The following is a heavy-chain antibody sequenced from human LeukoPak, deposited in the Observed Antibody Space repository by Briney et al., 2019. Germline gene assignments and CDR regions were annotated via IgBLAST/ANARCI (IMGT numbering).Heavy chain of an antibody. CDR2: ISIYNGKT. CDR1: GYTFKSYG. Sequence: ASVKVSCKASGYTFKSYGITWVRQAPGQGLEWMGRISIYNGKTNYVEKLRGRVTMTADTSTSTAFMELSGLRSDDTAVYYCAKVISVASGKYYFDYWGQGTLATVSS. D-gene: IGHD3-10*01. J-gene: IGHJ4*02. CDR3: AKVISVASGKYYFDY. V-gene: IGHV1-18*01.